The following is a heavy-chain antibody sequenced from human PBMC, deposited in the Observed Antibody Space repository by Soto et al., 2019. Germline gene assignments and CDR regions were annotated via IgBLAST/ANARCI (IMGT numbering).Heavy chain of an antibody. J-gene: IGHJ4*02. CDR2: IYYSGST. CDR3: ARLDYGDFNFDY. Sequence: SETLSLTCTVSGGSISSYYWIWIRQPPGKGLEWIGYIYYSGSTNYNPSLKSRVTISVDTSKNQFSLKLSSVTAADTAVYYCARLDYGDFNFDYWGQGTLVTVSS. D-gene: IGHD4-17*01. V-gene: IGHV4-59*08. CDR1: GGSISSYY.